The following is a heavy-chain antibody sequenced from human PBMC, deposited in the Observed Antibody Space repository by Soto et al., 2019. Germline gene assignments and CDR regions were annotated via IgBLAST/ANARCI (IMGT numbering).Heavy chain of an antibody. CDR3: ARRDNSGYYFFDS. J-gene: IGHJ4*02. CDR1: GFTFSSYG. Sequence: GGSLRLSCAASGFTFSSYGMHWVRQAPGKGLEWVSSISSGSYIYYADSVKGRFAISRDNAKNSLYLQMNSLRAEDTAMYYCARRDNSGYYFFDSWGQGTLVTVSS. D-gene: IGHD6-19*01. CDR2: ISSGSYI. V-gene: IGHV3-21*01.